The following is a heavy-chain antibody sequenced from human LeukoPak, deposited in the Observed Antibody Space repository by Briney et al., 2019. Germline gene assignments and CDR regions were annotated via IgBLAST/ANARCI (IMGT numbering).Heavy chain of an antibody. CDR1: GFTLSRYA. D-gene: IGHD2-15*01. V-gene: IGHV3-23*01. CDR2: ISGSGGST. CDR3: TTDLLAVVVVAATLNFDY. Sequence: PGGSLRLSCAASGFTLSRYAMSWVRQAPGKGLEWVSGISGSGGSTYYADSVKGRFTISRDNSKNTLYLQMNSLRAEDTAVYYCTTDLLAVVVVAATLNFDYWGQGTLVTVSS. J-gene: IGHJ4*02.